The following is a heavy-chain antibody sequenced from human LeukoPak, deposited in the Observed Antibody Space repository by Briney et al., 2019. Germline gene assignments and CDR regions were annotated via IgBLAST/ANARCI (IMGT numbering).Heavy chain of an antibody. CDR3: ARITMTRSGMDY. Sequence: SQTLSLTCTVSGGSISSGGYYWSWIRQHPWKGLEWIGYIYYSGSTYYNPSLKSRVTISVDTSKNQFSLKLSSVTAADTAVYYCARITMTRSGMDYWGQGTLVTVSS. CDR1: GGSISSGGYY. D-gene: IGHD3-22*01. CDR2: IYYSGST. J-gene: IGHJ4*02. V-gene: IGHV4-31*03.